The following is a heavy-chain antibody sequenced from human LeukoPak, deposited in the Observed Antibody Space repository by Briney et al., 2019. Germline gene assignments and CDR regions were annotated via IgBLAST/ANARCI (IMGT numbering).Heavy chain of an antibody. J-gene: IGHJ4*02. Sequence: SETLSLTCTVSGGSINSGDYYWSWIRQPPGKGLEWIGYIYYSGSTYYNPSLKSRVTISVDTSKNQFSLKLSSVTAADTAVYYCARDAVGATGFDYWGQGTLVTVSS. CDR1: GGSINSGDYY. D-gene: IGHD1-26*01. V-gene: IGHV4-30-4*08. CDR3: ARDAVGATGFDY. CDR2: IYYSGST.